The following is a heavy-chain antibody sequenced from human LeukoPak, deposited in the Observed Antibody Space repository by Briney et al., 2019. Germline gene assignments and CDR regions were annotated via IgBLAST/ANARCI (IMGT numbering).Heavy chain of an antibody. V-gene: IGHV4-34*01. J-gene: IGHJ5*02. CDR3: ARFTGDP. CDR1: GGSLSANY. Sequence: PSETLSLTCAVYGGSLSANYWSWIRQPPGKGLEWIGEINHRGSTNYNPSLKSRVTISVDTSKKQFSLKLSSVTAADTAVYYCARFTGDPWGQGTLVTVSS. CDR2: INHRGST.